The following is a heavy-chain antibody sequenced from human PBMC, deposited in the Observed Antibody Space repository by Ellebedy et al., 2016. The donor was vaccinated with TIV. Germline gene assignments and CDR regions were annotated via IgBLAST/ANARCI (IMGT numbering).Heavy chain of an antibody. V-gene: IGHV3-21*06. D-gene: IGHD3-10*01. CDR1: GITFSSYS. CDR3: ARGSRFGELVL. CDR2: ISRGSSYI. J-gene: IGHJ4*02. Sequence: GESLKISXAASGITFSSYSMNWVRQDPGKGLEWVTSISRGSSYIFYADSMKGRFIISRDNAKNSLYLQMNSPRVEDTAVYYCARGSRFGELVLWGQGTLVTVSS.